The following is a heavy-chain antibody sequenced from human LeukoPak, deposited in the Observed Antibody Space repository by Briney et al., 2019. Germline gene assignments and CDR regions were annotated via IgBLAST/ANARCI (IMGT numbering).Heavy chain of an antibody. CDR1: GFTFSDYY. Sequence: PGGSLRLSCAASGFTFSDYYMSWIRQAPGKGLEWVSYISSSGSTIYYADSVKGRFTISRDNSKNTLYLQMNSLRAEDTAVYYCARDRGSVGYSSSSLDYWGQGTLVTVSS. D-gene: IGHD6-6*01. V-gene: IGHV3-11*04. CDR2: ISSSGSTI. J-gene: IGHJ4*02. CDR3: ARDRGSVGYSSSSLDY.